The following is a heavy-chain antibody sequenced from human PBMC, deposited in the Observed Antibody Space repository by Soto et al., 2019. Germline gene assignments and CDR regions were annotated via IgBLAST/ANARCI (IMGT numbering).Heavy chain of an antibody. CDR3: ARDDYDFWSGYYEFPHYGMYV. J-gene: IGHJ6*02. D-gene: IGHD3-3*01. V-gene: IGHV4-30-2*01. Sequence: SETLSLTCAVSGGSISSGGYSWSWIRQPPGKGLEWIGYMYHSGSTYYNPSLKSRVTISIDTSKNQFSLKLSSVTAADTAVYYCARDDYDFWSGYYEFPHYGMYVWGQGTTVTVSS. CDR2: MYHSGST. CDR1: GGSISSGGYS.